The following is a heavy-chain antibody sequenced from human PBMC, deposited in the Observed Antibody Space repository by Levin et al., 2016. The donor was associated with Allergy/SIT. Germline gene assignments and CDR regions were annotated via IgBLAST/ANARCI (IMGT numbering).Heavy chain of an antibody. V-gene: IGHV1-3*01. D-gene: IGHD6-13*01. CDR3: AREITTSNWYWYDY. J-gene: IGHJ4*02. CDR2: INSGRGDT. Sequence: ASVKVSCKASGYTLTTHPIHWVRQAPGQRLEWMGWINSGRGDTKYSQEFEGRVSITRDTSANTAYMELGSLRSEDTAVYYCAREITTSNWYWYDYWGQGTLVTVSS. CDR1: GYTLTTHP.